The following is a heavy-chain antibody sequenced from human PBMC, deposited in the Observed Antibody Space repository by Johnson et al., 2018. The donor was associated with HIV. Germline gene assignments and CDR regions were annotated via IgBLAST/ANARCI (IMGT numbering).Heavy chain of an antibody. CDR3: AKDPGYDSSGYLMGDAFDI. V-gene: IGHV3-20*04. J-gene: IGHJ3*02. Sequence: VQLVESGGGVVRPGGSLRLSCAASGFTFDDYGMSWVRQAPVTGLEWVSGINWTGGSTGYADSVKGRFTISRDNSKNTLNLQMNSVRAEDTAVYYCAKDPGYDSSGYLMGDAFDIWGQGTMVTVSA. CDR1: GFTFDDYG. CDR2: INWTGGST. D-gene: IGHD3-22*01.